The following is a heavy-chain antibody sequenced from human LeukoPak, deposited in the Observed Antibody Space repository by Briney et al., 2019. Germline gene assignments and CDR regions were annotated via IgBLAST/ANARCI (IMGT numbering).Heavy chain of an antibody. V-gene: IGHV3-15*01. Sequence: GGSLRLSCAASGFTFSSAWMSWVRQAPGKGLEWVGRIKSKTDGGTTDYAAPVKGRFTISRDDSKNTLYLQMNSLKTEDTAVYYCTTDRGLLYDFWSLNRAFDYWGQGTLVTVSS. CDR1: GFTFSSAW. D-gene: IGHD3-3*01. CDR2: IKSKTDGGTT. CDR3: TTDRGLLYDFWSLNRAFDY. J-gene: IGHJ4*02.